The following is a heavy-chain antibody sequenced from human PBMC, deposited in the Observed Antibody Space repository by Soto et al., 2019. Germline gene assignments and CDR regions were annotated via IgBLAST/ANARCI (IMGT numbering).Heavy chain of an antibody. V-gene: IGHV1-18*01. CDR3: ARDTLGMIVMVDFDY. CDR2: VSAYTGKT. D-gene: IGHD3-22*01. J-gene: IGHJ4*02. Sequence: QVHLVQSGAEMKGPGASVKVSCKTSGYTLTNYGVSWVRQAPGQGLEWRGWVSAYTGKTHFAQKFLGRVTMTTDTSTSTVYMELTSLGSDDTAVYYCARDTLGMIVMVDFDYWGQGTLVTVSS. CDR1: GYTLTNYG.